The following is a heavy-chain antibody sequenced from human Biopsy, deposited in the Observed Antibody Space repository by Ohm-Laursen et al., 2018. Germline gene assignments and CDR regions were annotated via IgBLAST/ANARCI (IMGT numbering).Heavy chain of an antibody. CDR3: ARDSGILNYGNFKYYHYYGMDV. J-gene: IGHJ6*02. D-gene: IGHD4-11*01. V-gene: IGHV4-59*02. CDR1: GHSVTKYY. CDR2: IYYSVMT. Sequence: GTLSLTCTFSGHSVTKYYWSWIRQPPGKGLEWIGHIYYSVMTNYNPSLQSRVSISVDTSRNQVSLTLSSVTAADTAVYYCARDSGILNYGNFKYYHYYGMDVWGQGTKVTVSS.